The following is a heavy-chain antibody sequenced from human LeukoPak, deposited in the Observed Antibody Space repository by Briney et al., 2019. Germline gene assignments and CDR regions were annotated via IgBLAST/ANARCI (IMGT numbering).Heavy chain of an antibody. CDR2: IKPDGSER. D-gene: IGHD1-14*01. CDR3: ARGVEPLAANTLAY. Sequence: GGSLRLSCAASGFSFSATWMTWVRQAPGKGLECVANIKPDGSERYYLDSVKGRFTVSRDNSKNTLYLEMNSLSPDDTAVYYCARGVEPLAANTLAYWGQGTLVTVSS. CDR1: GFSFSATW. J-gene: IGHJ4*02. V-gene: IGHV3-7*03.